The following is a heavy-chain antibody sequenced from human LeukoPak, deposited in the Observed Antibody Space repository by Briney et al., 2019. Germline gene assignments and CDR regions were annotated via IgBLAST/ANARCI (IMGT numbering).Heavy chain of an antibody. CDR2: ISGSGGST. V-gene: IGHV3-23*01. D-gene: IGHD3-22*01. CDR3: AKYYYDSSGDLFPQYFQH. J-gene: IGHJ1*01. CDR1: GFTFSSYA. Sequence: GGSLRLSCAASGFTFSSYAMSWVRQAPGEGVEWVSAISGSGGSTYYADSVKGRFTISRDNSKNTLYLQMNSLRAEDTAVYYCAKYYYDSSGDLFPQYFQHWGQGTLVTVSS.